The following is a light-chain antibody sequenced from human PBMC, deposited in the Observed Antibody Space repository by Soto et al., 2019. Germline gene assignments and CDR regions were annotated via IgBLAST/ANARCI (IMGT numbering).Light chain of an antibody. CDR3: SSFTTSTTYV. Sequence: QSVLTQPASVSGSAGQSITISCTGTSSDVGGYNYVCWYQHHPSKPPKLIIYEVSNRPSGFSNRFSGSKSGNTASLTISGLQAEDEADYYCSSFTTSTTYVFGTGTKVTVL. J-gene: IGLJ1*01. V-gene: IGLV2-14*01. CDR1: SSDVGGYNY. CDR2: EVS.